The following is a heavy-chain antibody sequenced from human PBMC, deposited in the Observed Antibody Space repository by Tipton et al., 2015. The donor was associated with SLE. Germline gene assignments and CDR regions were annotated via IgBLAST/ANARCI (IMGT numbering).Heavy chain of an antibody. Sequence: GSLRLSCAASGFTFSSYWMHWVRQAPGKGLVWVSHINSDGSTTSYADSVKGRFTISRDNAKNTLYLQMNSLRAEDTAVYFCAREVVVPAAIRDPYIMAVWGQATTVTVS. J-gene: IGHJ6*02. CDR2: INSDGSTT. CDR1: GFTFSSYW. V-gene: IGHV3-74*01. CDR3: AREVVVPAAIRDPYIMAV. D-gene: IGHD2-2*01.